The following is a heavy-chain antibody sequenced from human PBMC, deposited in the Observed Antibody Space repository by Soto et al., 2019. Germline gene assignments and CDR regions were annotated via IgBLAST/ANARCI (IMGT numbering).Heavy chain of an antibody. D-gene: IGHD2-2*01. V-gene: IGHV3-30*18. CDR2: ISYDGSNK. J-gene: IGHJ3*02. CDR3: ANDIVVVTGDAFDI. Sequence: GGALRLSWAASGFTFSSYGMHWVRQAPGKGLEWVAVISYDGSNKYYADSVKGRFTISRDNSKNTLYLQMNSLRAEDTAVYYCANDIVVVTGDAFDIWGQGTMVTVSS. CDR1: GFTFSSYG.